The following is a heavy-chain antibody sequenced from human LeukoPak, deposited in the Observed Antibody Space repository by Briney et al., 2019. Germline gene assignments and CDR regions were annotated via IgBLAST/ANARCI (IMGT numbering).Heavy chain of an antibody. Sequence: PGGSLRLSCAASGFTVSSNYMSWIRQPPGKGLEWIGEINHSGSTNYNPSLKSRVTISVDTSKNQFSLKLSSVTAADTAVYYCAHTLWFGELGFDYWGQGTLVTVSS. CDR2: INHSGST. CDR3: AHTLWFGELGFDY. D-gene: IGHD3-10*01. V-gene: IGHV4-34*08. J-gene: IGHJ4*02. CDR1: GFTVSSNY.